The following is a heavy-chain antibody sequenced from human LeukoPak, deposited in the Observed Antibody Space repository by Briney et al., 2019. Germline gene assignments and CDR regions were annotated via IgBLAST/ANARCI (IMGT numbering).Heavy chain of an antibody. D-gene: IGHD3-22*01. V-gene: IGHV1-46*01. Sequence: PVASVKVSXKASGYTFTSYYMHWVRQAPGQGLEWMGIINPSGGSTSYAQKFQGRVTMTRDTSTSTVYMELSSLRSEDTAVYYCARDWGDYYDSSGPSYPVGAFDIWGQGTMVTVSS. CDR3: ARDWGDYYDSSGPSYPVGAFDI. J-gene: IGHJ3*02. CDR1: GYTFTSYY. CDR2: INPSGGST.